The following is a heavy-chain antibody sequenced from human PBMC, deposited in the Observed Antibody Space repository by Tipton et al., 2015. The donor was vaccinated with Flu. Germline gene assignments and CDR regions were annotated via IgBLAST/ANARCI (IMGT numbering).Heavy chain of an antibody. D-gene: IGHD3-22*01. CDR1: GGSISSSSYY. V-gene: IGHV4-61*02. J-gene: IGHJ2*01. CDR2: IYTSGST. Sequence: TLSLTCTVSGGSISSSSYYWGWIRQPAGKGLEWIGRIYTSGSTNYNPSLKSRVTMSVDTSKNQFSLKLSSVTAADTAVYYCARDCGLGITMIVVDPNWYFDLWGRGTLVTVSS. CDR3: ARDCGLGITMIVVDPNWYFDL.